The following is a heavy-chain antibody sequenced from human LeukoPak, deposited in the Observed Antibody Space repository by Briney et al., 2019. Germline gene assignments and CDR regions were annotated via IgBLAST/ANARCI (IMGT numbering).Heavy chain of an antibody. CDR1: GYTFTSYG. Sequence: ASVKVSCKASGYTFTSYGISWVRQAPGQGLEWMGWISAYNGNTNYAQKLQGRVTMTTDTSTSTAYMELRSLRSDDTAVYYCARVFRGVYGDYYYYYYMDVWGKGTTVTVSS. CDR3: ARVFRGVYGDYYYYYYMDV. D-gene: IGHD4-17*01. V-gene: IGHV1-18*01. J-gene: IGHJ6*03. CDR2: ISAYNGNT.